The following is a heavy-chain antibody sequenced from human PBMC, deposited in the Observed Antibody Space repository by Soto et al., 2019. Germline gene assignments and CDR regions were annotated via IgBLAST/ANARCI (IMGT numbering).Heavy chain of an antibody. CDR2: INPSGGST. D-gene: IGHD3-22*01. J-gene: IGHJ4*02. CDR3: AREYRSTMIVVVITTSTSFDY. V-gene: IGHV1-46*01. Sequence: VASVKVSCKASGYTFTSYYMHWVRQAPGQGLEWMGIINPSGGSTSYAQKFQGRVTMTRDTSTSTVYMELSSLRSEDTAVYYCAREYRSTMIVVVITTSTSFDYWGQGTLVTVSS. CDR1: GYTFTSYY.